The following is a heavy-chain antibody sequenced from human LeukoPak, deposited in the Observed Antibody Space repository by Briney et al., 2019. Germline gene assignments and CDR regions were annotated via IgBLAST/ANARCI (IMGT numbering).Heavy chain of an antibody. CDR2: IYTSGTT. CDR1: GGSFSGYY. V-gene: IGHV4-4*07. CDR3: ARLSTVTTSFDY. Sequence: SETLSLTCTFYGGSFSGYYWGWIRQPAGKGLEWIGRIYTSGTTHYNPSLKSRVTMSVDTSKNQFSLKLSSVTAADTAVYYCARLSTVTTSFDYWGQGTLVTVSS. D-gene: IGHD4-17*01. J-gene: IGHJ4*02.